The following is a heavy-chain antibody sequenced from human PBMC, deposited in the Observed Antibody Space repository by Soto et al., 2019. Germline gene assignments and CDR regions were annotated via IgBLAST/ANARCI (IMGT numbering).Heavy chain of an antibody. D-gene: IGHD3-10*01. Sequence: QVQLVQSGAEVKKPGASVKVSCKASGYTFTSYEINWVRQATGQGLEWMGWMNPNSGDTGYAQKSQGRVTMTRNTAISTAYMEMSSLRSEDTAVYYCARGELLWFGELLRWGQGTRVTVSS. CDR2: MNPNSGDT. V-gene: IGHV1-8*01. CDR1: GYTFTSYE. CDR3: ARGELLWFGELLR. J-gene: IGHJ4*02.